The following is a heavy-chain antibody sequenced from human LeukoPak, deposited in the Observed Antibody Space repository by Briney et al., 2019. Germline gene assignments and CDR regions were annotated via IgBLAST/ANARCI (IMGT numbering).Heavy chain of an antibody. J-gene: IGHJ4*02. CDR3: AKDRLGGPYFFHY. Sequence: GGSLRLSCAASGFTFSSYAMSWVRQAPGKGLEWVSAISGSGGSTYYADSVKGRFTISRDNSKNTLYLQINSLRAEDTAVYFCAKDRLGGPYFFHYWGQGTLVTVSS. CDR1: GFTFSSYA. CDR2: ISGSGGST. D-gene: IGHD3-16*01. V-gene: IGHV3-23*01.